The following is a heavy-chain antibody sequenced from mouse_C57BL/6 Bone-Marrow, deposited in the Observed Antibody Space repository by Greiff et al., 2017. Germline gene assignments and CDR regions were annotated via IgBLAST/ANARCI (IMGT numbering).Heavy chain of an antibody. Sequence: QVQLQQPGAELVKPGASVKLSCKASGYTFTSYWMHWVKQRPGQGLEWIGMIHPNSGSTNYNEKFKSKATLTVDKSSSTAYMRLSCLTSEGSAVSYCARGDYSWYFGVWGTGATVTVSS. CDR2: IHPNSGST. CDR1: GYTFTSYW. CDR3: ARGDYSWYFGV. D-gene: IGHD1-1*02. V-gene: IGHV1-64*01. J-gene: IGHJ1*03.